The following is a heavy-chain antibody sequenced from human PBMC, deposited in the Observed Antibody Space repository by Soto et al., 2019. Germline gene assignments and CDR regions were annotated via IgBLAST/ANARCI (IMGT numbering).Heavy chain of an antibody. CDR2: INPSGGST. D-gene: IGHD4-17*01. Sequence: ASVKVSCKASGYTFTGYYMHWVRQAPGQGLEWMGIINPSGGSTSYAQKFQGRVTMTRDTSTSTVYMELSSLRSEDTAVYYCARGPMTTVTIGSWFDPWGQGTLVTVSS. V-gene: IGHV1-46*01. CDR3: ARGPMTTVTIGSWFDP. CDR1: GYTFTGYY. J-gene: IGHJ5*02.